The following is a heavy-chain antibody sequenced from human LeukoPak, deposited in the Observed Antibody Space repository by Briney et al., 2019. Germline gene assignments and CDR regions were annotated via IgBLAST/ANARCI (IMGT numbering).Heavy chain of an antibody. J-gene: IGHJ4*02. CDR2: ISAYNGNT. CDR3: ARDPGPGRGDVFDY. V-gene: IGHV1-18*01. Sequence: ASVKVSCKASGGTFSSYAISWVRQAPGQGLEWMGWISAYNGNTNYAQKLQGRVTMTTDTTTSTAYMELRSLRSDDTAVYYCARDPGPGRGDVFDYWGQGTLVTVSS. D-gene: IGHD3-10*01. CDR1: GGTFSSYA.